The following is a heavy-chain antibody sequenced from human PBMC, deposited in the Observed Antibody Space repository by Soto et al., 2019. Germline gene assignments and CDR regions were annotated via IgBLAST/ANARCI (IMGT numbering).Heavy chain of an antibody. V-gene: IGHV5-10-1*01. CDR3: ARQIYDSDTGPNFQYYFDS. J-gene: IGHJ4*02. Sequence: PGESLKISCKGSGYSFAGYWITWVRQKPGKGLEWMGRIDPSDSQTYYSPSFRGHVTISATKSITTVFLQWSSLRASDTAMYYCARQIYDSDTGPNFQYYFDSWRQATPVTVLL. CDR1: GYSFAGYW. D-gene: IGHD3-22*01. CDR2: IDPSDSQT.